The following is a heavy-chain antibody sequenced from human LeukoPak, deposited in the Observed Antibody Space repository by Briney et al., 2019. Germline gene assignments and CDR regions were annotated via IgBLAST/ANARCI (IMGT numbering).Heavy chain of an antibody. V-gene: IGHV4-31*03. CDR1: GGSISSGGYY. J-gene: IGHJ6*02. CDR3: ARDSLVPAAMDGRYYYYGMDV. D-gene: IGHD2-2*01. Sequence: SETLSLTCTVSGGSISSGGYYWSWIRQHPGKGLEWIGYIYYSGSTYYNPSLKSRVTISVDTSKNQFSLKLSSVIAADTAVYYCARDSLVPAAMDGRYYYYGMDVWGQGTTVTVSS. CDR2: IYYSGST.